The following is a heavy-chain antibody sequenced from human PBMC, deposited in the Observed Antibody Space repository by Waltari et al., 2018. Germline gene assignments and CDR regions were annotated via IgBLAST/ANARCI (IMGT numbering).Heavy chain of an antibody. D-gene: IGHD6-13*01. V-gene: IGHV1-69*08. J-gene: IGHJ4*02. Sequence: QVQLVQSGAAVKKPGSSVKVSCKASGGTFSSYAISWVRQAPGLGLEWMGRIIPSFGTANYAQKCQGRVTITADKSTSTAYMELSSLRSEDTAVYYCLQQLLKQPNDYWGQGTLVTVSS. CDR1: GGTFSSYA. CDR2: IIPSFGTA. CDR3: LQQLLKQPNDY.